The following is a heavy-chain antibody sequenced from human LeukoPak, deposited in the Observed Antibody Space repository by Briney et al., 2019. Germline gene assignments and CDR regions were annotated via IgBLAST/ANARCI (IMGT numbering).Heavy chain of an antibody. Sequence: QSGGSLRLSCAASGFTFSSYGMHWVRQAPGKGLEWVAVISYDGSNKYYADSVKGRFTISRDNSKNTLYLQMNSLRAEDTAVYYCAKDGLDYYDSSPLDYWGQGTLVTVSS. CDR3: AKDGLDYYDSSPLDY. V-gene: IGHV3-30*18. CDR2: ISYDGSNK. CDR1: GFTFSSYG. J-gene: IGHJ4*02. D-gene: IGHD3-22*01.